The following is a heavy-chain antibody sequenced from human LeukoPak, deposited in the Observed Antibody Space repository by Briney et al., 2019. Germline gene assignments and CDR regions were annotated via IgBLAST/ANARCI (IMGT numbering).Heavy chain of an antibody. Sequence: SETLSLTCTVSGGSISSSSYYWGWIRQPPGKGLEWIGSIYYSGSTYCNPSLKSRVTISVDTSKNQFSLKLSSVTAADTAVYYCARQAGSYAFYYYDYWGQGTLVTVSS. CDR2: IYYSGST. CDR3: ARQAGSYAFYYYDY. J-gene: IGHJ4*02. CDR1: GGSISSSSYY. V-gene: IGHV4-39*07. D-gene: IGHD2-2*01.